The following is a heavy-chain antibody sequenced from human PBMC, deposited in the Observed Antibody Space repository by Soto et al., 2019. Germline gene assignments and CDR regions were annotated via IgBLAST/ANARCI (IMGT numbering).Heavy chain of an antibody. D-gene: IGHD1-20*01. CDR3: AKGIDYKGDAFDI. V-gene: IGHV3-23*01. Sequence: EVQLLESGGGLVQPGGSLRLSCAASGFTFSSYAMSWVRQAPGKGLEWVSAISGSGGSTYYADSVKGRFTISRDNSTNALYLQMNSLRAEDMAVYYCAKGIDYKGDAFDIWGQGTMVTVSS. J-gene: IGHJ3*02. CDR2: ISGSGGST. CDR1: GFTFSSYA.